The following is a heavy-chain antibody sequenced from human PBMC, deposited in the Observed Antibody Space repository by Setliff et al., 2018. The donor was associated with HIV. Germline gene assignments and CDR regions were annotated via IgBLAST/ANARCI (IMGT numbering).Heavy chain of an antibody. J-gene: IGHJ6*02. Sequence: SVKVSCKASGGTFSIYATSWVRQAPGQGLEWMGGIIPILGMSIYAQKFQGRVTITADESTSTAYMELSSLRSDDTAVYYCARGGVCTSTSCGGNYYYGMDVWGQGTTVTVS. V-gene: IGHV1-69*10. D-gene: IGHD2-2*01. CDR1: GGTFSIYA. CDR3: ARGGVCTSTSCGGNYYYGMDV. CDR2: IIPILGMS.